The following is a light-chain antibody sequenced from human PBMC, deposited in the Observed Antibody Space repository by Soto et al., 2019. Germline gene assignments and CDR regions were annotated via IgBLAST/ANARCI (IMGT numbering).Light chain of an antibody. CDR3: QQYNNWWT. Sequence: EIVMTQSPATLSVSPGERATLSCRASQSVSSNLAWYQQKPGQAPRLLIYGASTRASGIPARCSGSGSGTDFTRTISSLQSEDFAVYYCQQYNNWWTFGQGTKVEIK. CDR2: GAS. CDR1: QSVSSN. J-gene: IGKJ1*01. V-gene: IGKV3-15*01.